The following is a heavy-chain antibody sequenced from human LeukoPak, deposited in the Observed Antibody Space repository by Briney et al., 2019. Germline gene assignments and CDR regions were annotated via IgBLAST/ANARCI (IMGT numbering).Heavy chain of an antibody. V-gene: IGHV4-59*01. D-gene: IGHD6-19*01. Sequence: PSETLSLTCTVSGGSISSYYWSWIRQPPGKGLEWIGYIYYSGSTNYNPSLKSRVTISVDTSKNQFSLKLSSVTAADTAVYYCARDGIAVAGTVYYYYGMDVWGQGTTVTVSS. CDR2: IYYSGST. CDR1: GGSISSYY. CDR3: ARDGIAVAGTVYYYYGMDV. J-gene: IGHJ6*02.